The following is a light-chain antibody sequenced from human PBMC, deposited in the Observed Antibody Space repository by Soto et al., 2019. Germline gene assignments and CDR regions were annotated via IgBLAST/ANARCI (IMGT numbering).Light chain of an antibody. Sequence: EIQMTQSPSALSASVGDRVTLTCRASQGINNYLAWYQQKPGKAPRRLIYDASTLPTGIPSRFSGSGSGTEFTLTISSLQPEDFATYYCLQHNTSPLTFGGGTKVEIK. CDR1: QGINNY. V-gene: IGKV1-17*03. CDR2: DAS. CDR3: LQHNTSPLT. J-gene: IGKJ4*01.